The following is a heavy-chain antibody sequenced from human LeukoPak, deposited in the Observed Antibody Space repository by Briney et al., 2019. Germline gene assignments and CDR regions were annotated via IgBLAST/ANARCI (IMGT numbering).Heavy chain of an antibody. Sequence: ASVKVSCKASGYTFTNYGISWVRQAPGQGLEWMGWISTYNDKKKYAQKLQGRVTMTTDTSASTAYMELSSLRSEDTAVYYCARDGTQQLREMNDYWGQGTLVTVSS. CDR3: ARDGTQQLREMNDY. CDR2: ISTYNDKK. D-gene: IGHD6-13*01. V-gene: IGHV1-18*01. J-gene: IGHJ4*02. CDR1: GYTFTNYG.